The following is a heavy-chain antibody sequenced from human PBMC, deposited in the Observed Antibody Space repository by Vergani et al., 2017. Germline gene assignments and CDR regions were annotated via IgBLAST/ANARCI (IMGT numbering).Heavy chain of an antibody. CDR1: GFTFSDYY. D-gene: IGHD6-13*01. CDR3: ARGPHSSSWYVDY. Sequence: VQLVESGGGLVKPGGSLRLSCAASGFTFSDYYMSWIRQAPGKGLEWVANIKQDGSEKYYVDSVKGRFTISRDNAKNSLYLQMNSLRAEDTAVYYCARGPHSSSWYVDYWGQGTLVTVSS. J-gene: IGHJ4*02. V-gene: IGHV3-7*01. CDR2: IKQDGSEK.